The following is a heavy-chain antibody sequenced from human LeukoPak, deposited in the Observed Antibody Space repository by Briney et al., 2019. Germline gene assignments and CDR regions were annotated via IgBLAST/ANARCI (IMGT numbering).Heavy chain of an antibody. CDR3: ARGKPTFNHYDSSGYYSFYFDY. CDR1: GGSISSYY. Sequence: SETLSLTCTVSGGSISSYYWSWIRQPPGKGLEWIGHIYYSGSTNYNPSLKSRVTISVDTSKNQFSLKLSSVTAADTAVYYCARGKPTFNHYDSSGYYSFYFDYWGQGTLVTVSS. V-gene: IGHV4-59*01. CDR2: IYYSGST. J-gene: IGHJ4*02. D-gene: IGHD3-22*01.